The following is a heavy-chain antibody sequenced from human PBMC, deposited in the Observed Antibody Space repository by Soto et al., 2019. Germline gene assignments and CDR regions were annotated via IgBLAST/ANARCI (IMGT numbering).Heavy chain of an antibody. J-gene: IGHJ4*02. CDR1: GITVSSTY. CDR3: ARSMVAAYFDS. Sequence: EVQLVQSGGGLVQSGGSLTLSCAASGITVSSTYMSWLRRAPGKRLEWVSVLYGDGRAYYADSVKGRFTISRDNSKNTLHLQMNSLRAEDTAVYYCARSMVAAYFDSWGQGTLVTVSS. V-gene: IGHV3-66*01. D-gene: IGHD6-25*01. CDR2: LYGDGRA.